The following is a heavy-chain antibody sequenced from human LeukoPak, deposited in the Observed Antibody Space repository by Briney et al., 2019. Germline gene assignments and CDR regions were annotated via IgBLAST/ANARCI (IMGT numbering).Heavy chain of an antibody. CDR1: GFTFSNYA. Sequence: PGXSLRLSCAASGFTFSNYAMNWVRQAPGKGLEWVSSISESGDTTHYADSVKGRFTISRDNAQNTLYLQMNTLRAEDTALYYCAKQWVDCWGQGTLVTVSS. D-gene: IGHD1-26*01. CDR3: AKQWVDC. V-gene: IGHV3-23*01. J-gene: IGHJ4*02. CDR2: ISESGDTT.